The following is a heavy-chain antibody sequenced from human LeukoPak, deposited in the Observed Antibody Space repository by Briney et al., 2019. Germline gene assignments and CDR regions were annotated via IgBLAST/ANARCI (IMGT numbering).Heavy chain of an antibody. V-gene: IGHV4-59*08. CDR2: IYVTGST. CDR1: GGSIGTYY. J-gene: IGHJ6*03. Sequence: SETLSLTCTVSGGSIGTYYWSWIRQSPGKGLEWIGYIYVTGSTRYNPYLQSRVTISVDTSRNQFFLKMSSVTAADTAVYYCARHIGGGIEDMDVWGKGTRVTVSS. D-gene: IGHD3-16*02. CDR3: ARHIGGGIEDMDV.